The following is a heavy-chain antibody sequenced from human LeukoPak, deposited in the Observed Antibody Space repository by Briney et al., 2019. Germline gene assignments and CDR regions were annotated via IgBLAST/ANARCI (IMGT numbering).Heavy chain of an antibody. CDR1: GYTFSNYG. J-gene: IGHJ4*01. D-gene: IGHD2-15*01. CDR2: ITAHNGNR. Sequence: EASVKVSCKTSGYTFSNYGISWVRQAPGQGLEWMGWITAHNGNRLYAQRFQGRITLTTDTSTSTSYMELRSLEYDDTAIYYCARDTDKVVDHWGQGTLVTVSS. V-gene: IGHV1-18*01. CDR3: ARDTDKVVDH.